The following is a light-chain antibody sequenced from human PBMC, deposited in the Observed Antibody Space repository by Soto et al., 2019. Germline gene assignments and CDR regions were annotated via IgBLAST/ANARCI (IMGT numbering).Light chain of an antibody. CDR1: QSVASRN. CDR3: QQYNNWAIT. J-gene: IGKJ5*01. V-gene: IGKV3-20*01. Sequence: EIVLPQSPGTLSLSPGERSTLSCRASQSVASRNLAWYQQKSGQAPRLLIYGASSRAIHTPDRFSGSGSGTDFTLTISGLEPEDFAVYYCQQYNNWAITFGQGTRLEIK. CDR2: GAS.